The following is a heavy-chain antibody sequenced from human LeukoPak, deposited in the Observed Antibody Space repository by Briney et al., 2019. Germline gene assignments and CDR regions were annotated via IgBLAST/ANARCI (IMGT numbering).Heavy chain of an antibody. Sequence: ASVKIFCKASGYTFSSYGISCVRQAPGQWLEWMGWISAYNGNTNCAQKLHGRVTMTTDTSTSTAYMELRSLRSDDTAVYYCARMDIVATIEVCDYWGQGTLVTVSS. J-gene: IGHJ4*02. V-gene: IGHV1-18*01. D-gene: IGHD5-12*01. CDR2: ISAYNGNT. CDR3: ARMDIVATIEVCDY. CDR1: GYTFSSYG.